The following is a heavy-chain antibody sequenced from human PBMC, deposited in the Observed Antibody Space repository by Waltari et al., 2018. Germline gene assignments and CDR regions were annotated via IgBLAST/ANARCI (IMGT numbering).Heavy chain of an antibody. V-gene: IGHV3-48*01. CDR3: ARGRDGYSQDVFDI. D-gene: IGHD5-18*01. J-gene: IGHJ3*02. CDR1: GFTFITYR. Sequence: EVQLVESGVGLVQPGGSLRLPCAASGFTFITYRMTWVRQAPGKGLEWVSYISSSTSTTYYADSVKGRFTISRDNAKNSLYLQMNSLRAEDTAVYYCARGRDGYSQDVFDIWGQGTMVSVSS. CDR2: ISSSTSTT.